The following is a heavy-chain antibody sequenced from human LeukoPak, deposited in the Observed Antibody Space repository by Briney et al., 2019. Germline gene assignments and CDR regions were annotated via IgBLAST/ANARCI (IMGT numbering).Heavy chain of an antibody. J-gene: IGHJ3*02. CDR2: INPSGGST. V-gene: IGHV1-46*01. CDR1: GYTFTSYG. D-gene: IGHD3-16*01. Sequence: ASVKVSCKASGYTFTSYGISWVRQAPGQGLEWMGIINPSGGSTSYAQKFQGRVTMTRDTSTSTVYMELSSLRSEDTAVYYCASLNGGGDFDIWGQGTMVTVSS. CDR3: ASLNGGGDFDI.